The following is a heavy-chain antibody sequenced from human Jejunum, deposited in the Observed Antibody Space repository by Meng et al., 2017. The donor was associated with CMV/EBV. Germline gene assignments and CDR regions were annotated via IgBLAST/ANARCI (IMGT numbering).Heavy chain of an antibody. J-gene: IGHJ4*02. CDR3: ATSRTYDY. CDR1: GFTFSSFW. V-gene: IGHV3-74*01. Sequence: SCAASGFTFSSFWMHWVRQAPGKGPEWVSGINSDGTSTSYADSVKGRFTISRDNAKNTLYLQMNSLRAEDTAVYYCATSRTYDYWGQGTLVTVSS. CDR2: INSDGTST.